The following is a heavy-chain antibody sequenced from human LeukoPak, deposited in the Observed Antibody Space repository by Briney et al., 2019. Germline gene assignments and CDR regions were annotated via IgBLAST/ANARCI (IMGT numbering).Heavy chain of an antibody. D-gene: IGHD3-10*01. CDR1: GFTVSSNY. V-gene: IGHV3-53*04. CDR2: VYSGGST. Sequence: GGSLRPSCAASGFTVSSNYMSWVRQAPGKGLEWVSVVYSGGSTYYADSVKGRFTISRHNSKNTLYLQMNSLRAEDTAVYYCARVLLWFGELSSNWFDPWGQGTLVTVSS. CDR3: ARVLLWFGELSSNWFDP. J-gene: IGHJ5*02.